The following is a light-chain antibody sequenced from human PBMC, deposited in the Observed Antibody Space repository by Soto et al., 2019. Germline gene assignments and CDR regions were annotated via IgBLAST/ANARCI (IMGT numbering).Light chain of an antibody. CDR3: HQRQSWPRT. CDR1: QTVRNNY. J-gene: IGKJ1*01. Sequence: EFVLTQSPGTLSLSPGERATLSCRASQTVRNNYLAWYQQEPGQAPRLLIYDASSRATGIPDRFSGGGSGTDFTLTISRLEPEDFALYYCHQRQSWPRTFGQGTKVDIK. CDR2: DAS. V-gene: IGKV3D-20*02.